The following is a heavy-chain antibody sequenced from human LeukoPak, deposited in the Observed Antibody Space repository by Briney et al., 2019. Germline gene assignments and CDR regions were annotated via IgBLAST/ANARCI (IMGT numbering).Heavy chain of an antibody. Sequence: ASVKVSCKASGYTFTGYHMHWVRQAPGQGLEWMGRINPNSGDTNYAQKFQGRVTITADESTSTAYMELSSLRSEDTAVYYCARGRHIVVVTAISYYYYGMDVWGQGTTVTVSS. CDR3: ARGRHIVVVTAISYYYYGMDV. CDR1: GYTFTGYH. D-gene: IGHD2-21*02. J-gene: IGHJ6*02. CDR2: INPNSGDT. V-gene: IGHV1-2*06.